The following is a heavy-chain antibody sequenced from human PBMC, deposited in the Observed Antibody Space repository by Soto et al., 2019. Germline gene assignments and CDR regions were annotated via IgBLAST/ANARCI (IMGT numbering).Heavy chain of an antibody. V-gene: IGHV4-31*03. CDR2: VHYSGRA. CDR1: GVSITSGAYY. D-gene: IGHD2-21*01. CDR3: ASPLNPSIGVSYFFQY. Sequence: QVQLQESGPGLVKPSQTLSLSCNVSGVSITSGAYYWTWIRQLPGKGLGWIGYVHYSGRAYYNPTLKSRVTISLDPSKNEFSLRLTSVTAAYTALYYCASPLNPSIGVSYFFQYWGQGTLVTVSS. J-gene: IGHJ4*02.